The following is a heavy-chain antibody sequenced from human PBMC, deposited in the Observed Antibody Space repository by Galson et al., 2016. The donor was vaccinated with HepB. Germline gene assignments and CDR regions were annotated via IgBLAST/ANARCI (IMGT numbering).Heavy chain of an antibody. CDR2: IGTGNDNT. CDR1: GFTSTNYG. CDR3: AKEMGSGKPLDY. J-gene: IGHJ4*02. V-gene: IGHV3-23*01. D-gene: IGHD1-26*01. Sequence: SLRLSCAASGFTSTNYGMNWVRQAPGKGLEWVSAIGTGNDNTYYADSVKGRFTISRDASKNTLFLLMDSLRAEDTAVYYCAKEMGSGKPLDYWGQGTLVTVSS.